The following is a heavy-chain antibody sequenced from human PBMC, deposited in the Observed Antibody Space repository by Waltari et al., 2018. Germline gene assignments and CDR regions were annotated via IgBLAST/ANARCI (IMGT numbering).Heavy chain of an antibody. CDR3: AKSAAATIRFWYFDL. J-gene: IGHJ2*01. D-gene: IGHD6-13*01. CDR1: GFTFSSYA. Sequence: EVQLVESGGGLVQPGGSLRLSCAASGFTFSSYAMSWVRQSPGKGLEGVSSIGVSGVTSFYEDSVKGRFTTSRDNSKNTLYLQMDSLRAEDTAIYYCAKSAAATIRFWYFDLWGRGTLVTVSS. CDR2: IGVSGVTS. V-gene: IGHV3-23*04.